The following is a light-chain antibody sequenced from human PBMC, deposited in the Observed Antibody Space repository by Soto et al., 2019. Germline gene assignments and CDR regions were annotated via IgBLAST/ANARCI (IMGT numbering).Light chain of an antibody. V-gene: IGKV3D-15*01. CDR3: SQYNNWPT. Sequence: VMTQSPDTLSVSPGERATLSCRTSHTVNSNLAWYQHKPGHSPRLLIYGASTRATTTPGRFSGSGSGTEFTLTISSLQSEDFAVYFCSQYNNWPTFGQGTKVEIK. J-gene: IGKJ1*01. CDR2: GAS. CDR1: HTVNSN.